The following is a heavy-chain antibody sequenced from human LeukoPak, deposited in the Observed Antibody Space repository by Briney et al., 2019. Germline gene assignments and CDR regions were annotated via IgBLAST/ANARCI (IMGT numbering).Heavy chain of an antibody. Sequence: SETLSLTCAVYGGSFSGYYWSWIRQPPGKGLEWIGEINHSGSTNYNPSLKSRVTISVDTSKNQFSLKLSSVIAADTAVYYCARGLSHYDFWSGYRILNNWFDPWGQGTLVTVSS. CDR2: INHSGST. D-gene: IGHD3-3*01. V-gene: IGHV4-34*01. CDR1: GGSFSGYY. J-gene: IGHJ5*02. CDR3: ARGLSHYDFWSGYRILNNWFDP.